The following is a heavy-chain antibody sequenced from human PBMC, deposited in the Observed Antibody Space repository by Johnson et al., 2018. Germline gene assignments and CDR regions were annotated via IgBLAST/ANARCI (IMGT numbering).Heavy chain of an antibody. CDR1: GFTFSSYA. CDR3: ARDKVAGGSYYYYYYMDG. Sequence: QVQLVQSGGGVVQPGRSLRLSCAASGFTFSSYAMHWVRQAPGKGLEWVAVISYDGSNKYYAASVKGRFTISRDNSKNTLYLQMNSLRAEDTAVYYCARDKVAGGSYYYYYYMDGWGKGTTVTVSS. CDR2: ISYDGSNK. J-gene: IGHJ6*03. D-gene: IGHD6-19*01. V-gene: IGHV3-30-3*01.